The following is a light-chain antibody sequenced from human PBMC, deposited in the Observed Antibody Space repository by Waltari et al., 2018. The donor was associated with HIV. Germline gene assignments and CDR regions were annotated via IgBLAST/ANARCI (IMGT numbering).Light chain of an antibody. J-gene: IGKJ2*01. CDR2: GTS. CDR3: QQYGSSPST. Sequence: EIVLTQSPATLSLSPGERAPLSCRASQSVSSDDIAWYQQKPGQAPRRLFYGTSHRATDIPDRFSGSGSGTGTVFTLTINRLEPEDFAMYYCQQYGSSPSTFGQGTKLEIK. V-gene: IGKV3-20*01. CDR1: QSVSSDD.